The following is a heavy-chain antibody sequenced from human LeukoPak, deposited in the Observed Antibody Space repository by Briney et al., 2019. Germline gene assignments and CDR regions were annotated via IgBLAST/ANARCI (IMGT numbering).Heavy chain of an antibody. D-gene: IGHD3-3*01. CDR1: GFTFSNFE. J-gene: IGHJ3*02. CDR2: ISSTSSHI. CDR3: AKDLSRFLEWLDAFDI. V-gene: IGHV3-21*01. Sequence: GGSLRLSCAASGFTFSNFEMNWVRQAPGKGLEWVSSISSTSSHIYYADSLEGRFTISRDNAKNSLYLQMNSLRAEDTAVYYCAKDLSRFLEWLDAFDIWGQGTMVTVSS.